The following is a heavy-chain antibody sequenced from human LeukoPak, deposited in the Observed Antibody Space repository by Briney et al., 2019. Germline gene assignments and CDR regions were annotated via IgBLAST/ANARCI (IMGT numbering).Heavy chain of an antibody. J-gene: IGHJ1*01. D-gene: IGHD2-2*02. V-gene: IGHV1-69*01. CDR2: IIPIFGTA. Sequence: SVKVSCKASGGTFSSYAISWVRQAPGQGLEWMGGIIPIFGTANYAQKFQGRVTITADESTSTAYMELSSLRSEDTAVYYCAMYHCSSTSCYTYFQHWGQGTLVTVSS. CDR1: GGTFSSYA. CDR3: AMYHCSSTSCYTYFQH.